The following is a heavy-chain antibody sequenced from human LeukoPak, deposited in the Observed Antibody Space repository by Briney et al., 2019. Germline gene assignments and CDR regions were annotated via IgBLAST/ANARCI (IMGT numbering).Heavy chain of an antibody. CDR3: ARAKRETSTRPWTSGMDV. CDR1: GFTLSDYD. V-gene: IGHV3-13*01. D-gene: IGHD3/OR15-3a*01. J-gene: IGHJ6*02. CDR2: LGSAGDK. Sequence: GGSLRLSCAASGFTLSDYDIHWVRQPIGKGLDWVSGLGSAGDKYHAGSERGRFTISGEDAENSVYLQMNGLRPEDTAIYYCARAKRETSTRPWTSGMDVWGQGTRVTVSS.